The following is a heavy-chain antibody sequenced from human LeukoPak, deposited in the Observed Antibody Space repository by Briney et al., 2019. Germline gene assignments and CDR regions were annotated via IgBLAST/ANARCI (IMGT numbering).Heavy chain of an antibody. CDR1: GGSISSYY. V-gene: IGHV4-4*07. D-gene: IGHD3-22*01. Sequence: SETLSLTCTVSGGSISSYYWSRIRQPDGKGLEWIGRINTSGSTNYNPSLKSRVTISVDKSKNQFSLKLSSVTAADTAVYYCAREAEAYYDSSGYRPHHFDYWGQGTLVTVSS. CDR2: INTSGST. CDR3: AREAEAYYDSSGYRPHHFDY. J-gene: IGHJ4*02.